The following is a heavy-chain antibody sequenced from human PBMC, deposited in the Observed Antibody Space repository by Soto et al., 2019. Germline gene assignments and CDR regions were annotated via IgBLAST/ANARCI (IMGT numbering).Heavy chain of an antibody. Sequence: GGSLRLSRASSGFSFSSYGMQWVRQAPGKGLEWVAVIRDSGSNTYYADSVKGRFTISRDNSKKTLYLQMNSLRAEDTAVYYSAKGITMIVVDPFDPWGQGTLVTVSS. J-gene: IGHJ5*02. CDR2: IRDSGSNT. D-gene: IGHD3-22*01. CDR3: AKGITMIVVDPFDP. CDR1: GFSFSSYG. V-gene: IGHV3-23*01.